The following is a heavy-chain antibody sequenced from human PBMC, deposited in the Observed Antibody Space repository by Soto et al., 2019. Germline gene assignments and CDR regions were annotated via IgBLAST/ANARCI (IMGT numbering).Heavy chain of an antibody. Sequence: WDTPSLTCAVNCGSLFGYYWSCIRQPPGKGLEWIGEINHSGNTNYNPSLKSRVTISVDTSKNQFSLKLSSVTAADTAVYDCARVSGSYPGDAFDIWGQGTMVT. V-gene: IGHV4-34*01. D-gene: IGHD1-26*01. CDR3: ARVSGSYPGDAFDI. CDR1: CGSLFGYY. CDR2: INHSGNT. J-gene: IGHJ3*02.